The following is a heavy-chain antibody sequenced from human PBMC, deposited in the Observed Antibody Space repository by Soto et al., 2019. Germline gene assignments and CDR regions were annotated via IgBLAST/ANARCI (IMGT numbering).Heavy chain of an antibody. CDR3: ARDPPDFNSGFDS. CDR1: GDSVSNNGAT. D-gene: IGHD1-26*01. J-gene: IGHJ4*02. V-gene: IGHV6-1*01. Sequence: QTLSLTCAICGDSVSNNGATWNWIRQSPSRGLEWLGRAYYRSRWQYDYAPSVRSRITINPDTSKNQFSLHLSSVTPEDTAVYYCARDPPDFNSGFDSWGQGSLVTVSS. CDR2: AYYRSRWQY.